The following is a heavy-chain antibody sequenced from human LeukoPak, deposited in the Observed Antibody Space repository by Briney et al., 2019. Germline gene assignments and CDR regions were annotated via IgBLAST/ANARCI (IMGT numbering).Heavy chain of an antibody. J-gene: IGHJ6*03. CDR2: IYSSGTT. CDR1: GGSINYYY. D-gene: IGHD3-22*01. V-gene: IGHV4-59*01. Sequence: SETLSLTCNVSGGSINYYYWSWLRQPPGKGPEWIGYIYSSGTTRYNPSLMSRVTISVDASKNQFSLNLRYVTAADTAVYYCARDSRYSDNSGYYYSHYYMDLWGKGTTVTVSS. CDR3: ARDSRYSDNSGYYYSHYYMDL.